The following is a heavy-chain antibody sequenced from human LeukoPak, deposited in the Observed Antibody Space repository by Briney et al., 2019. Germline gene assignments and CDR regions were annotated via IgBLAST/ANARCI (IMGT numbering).Heavy chain of an antibody. CDR3: ARYDYSGSYLDN. J-gene: IGHJ4*02. CDR1: GFTFSSYN. D-gene: IGHD1-26*01. V-gene: IGHV3-48*01. CDR2: ISPGSSTI. Sequence: PGGSLRLSCAASGFTFSSYNMIWVRQAPGKGLEWVSYISPGSSTIYYADSLKGRFTISRDNAKNSLFLQVNSLRAEDTAVYYCARYDYSGSYLDNWGLGTLVTVSS.